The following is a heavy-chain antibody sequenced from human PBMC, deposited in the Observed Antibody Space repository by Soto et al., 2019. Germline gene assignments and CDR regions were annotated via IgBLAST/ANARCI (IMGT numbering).Heavy chain of an antibody. V-gene: IGHV4-31*03. Sequence: PSETLSLTCTVSGGSISSGGHYWTWIRQHPGKGLEWIGYIYYSGTTYYNPSLKSRVTISADTSKNQFSLKLNSVTAADTAVYYCARGSDYWGQGTLVTVSS. CDR3: ARGSDY. J-gene: IGHJ4*02. CDR1: GGSISSGGHY. CDR2: IYYSGTT.